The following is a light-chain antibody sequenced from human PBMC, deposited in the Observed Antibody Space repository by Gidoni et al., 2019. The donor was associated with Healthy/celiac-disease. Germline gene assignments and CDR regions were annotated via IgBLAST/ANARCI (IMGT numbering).Light chain of an antibody. CDR3: QQSYSTPPT. J-gene: IGKJ1*01. Sequence: DIQMTQSPSSLSASVGDRVTITCRASQSISSYLNWYQQKPGKAPKLLIYAASSSQSGVPSRCSGSGSGTDFTLTISSLQPEDFATYYCQQSYSTPPTFGQGTKVEIK. CDR2: AAS. CDR1: QSISSY. V-gene: IGKV1-39*01.